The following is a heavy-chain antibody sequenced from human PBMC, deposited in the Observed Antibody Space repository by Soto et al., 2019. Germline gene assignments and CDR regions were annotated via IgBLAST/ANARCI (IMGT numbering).Heavy chain of an antibody. CDR2: IYYSGST. J-gene: IGHJ3*02. V-gene: IGHV4-31*03. CDR1: GGSISSGGYY. Sequence: QVQLQESGPGLVKPSQTLSLTCTVSGGSISSGGYYWSWIRQHPGKGLEWIGYIYYSGSTYYNPSLKSRVTISVDTAKNQFALKLSSVTAADTAVYYCARDRRIVVAGGAFDIWGQGTMVTVSS. CDR3: ARDRRIVVAGGAFDI. D-gene: IGHD6-19*01.